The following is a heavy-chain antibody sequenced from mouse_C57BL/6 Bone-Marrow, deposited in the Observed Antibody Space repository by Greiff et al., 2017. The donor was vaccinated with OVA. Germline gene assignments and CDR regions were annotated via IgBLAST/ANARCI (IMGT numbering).Heavy chain of an antibody. CDR2: ISDGGSYT. CDR3: ARDGITTAAWYFDV. J-gene: IGHJ1*03. Sequence: EVHLVESGGGLVKPGGSLKLSCAASGFTFSSYAMSWVRQTPEKRLEWVATISDGGSYTYYPDNVKGRFTISRDNAKNNLYLQMSHLKSEDTAMYYCARDGITTAAWYFDVWGTGTTVTVSS. D-gene: IGHD1-2*01. CDR1: GFTFSSYA. V-gene: IGHV5-4*01.